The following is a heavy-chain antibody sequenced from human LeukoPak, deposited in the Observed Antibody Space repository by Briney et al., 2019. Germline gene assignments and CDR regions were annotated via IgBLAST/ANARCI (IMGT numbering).Heavy chain of an antibody. Sequence: ASVKVSCKASGYTFTSYAISWVRQAPGQGLEWMGWISADNGNTDYAQRFQGRVTMTTDTSTSTAYMELRSLRSDDTAVYYCARDAQLAHFDYWGQGTLVTVSS. V-gene: IGHV1-18*01. CDR2: ISADNGNT. D-gene: IGHD2-2*01. J-gene: IGHJ4*02. CDR3: ARDAQLAHFDY. CDR1: GYTFTSYA.